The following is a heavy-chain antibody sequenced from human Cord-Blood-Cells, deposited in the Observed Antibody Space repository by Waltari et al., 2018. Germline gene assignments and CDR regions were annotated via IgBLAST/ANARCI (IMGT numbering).Heavy chain of an antibody. D-gene: IGHD1-26*01. V-gene: IGHV4-31*03. CDR2: IYYSGST. Sequence: QVQLQESGPGLVKPSQTLSLTCTVSGGSISSGGYFWSWVRQHPGKGLEWIGYIYYSGSTYYNPSLKSRVTISVDTSKNQFSLKLSSVTAADTAVYYCARDVSGYDYYMDVWGKGTTVTVSS. CDR1: GGSISSGGYF. J-gene: IGHJ6*03. CDR3: ARDVSGYDYYMDV.